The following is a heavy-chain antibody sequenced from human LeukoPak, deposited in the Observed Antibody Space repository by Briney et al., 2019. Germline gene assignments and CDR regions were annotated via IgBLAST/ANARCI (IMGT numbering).Heavy chain of an antibody. J-gene: IGHJ3*02. CDR2: ISSSSSTI. V-gene: IGHV3-48*01. CDR3: AKFYTAMDSDAFDI. D-gene: IGHD5-18*01. CDR1: GFTFSSYS. Sequence: PGGSLRLSCAASGFTFSSYSMNWVRQAPGKGLEWVSYISSSSSTIYYADSVKGRFTISRDNAKNSLYLQMNSLRAEDTAVYYCAKFYTAMDSDAFDIWGQGTMVTVSS.